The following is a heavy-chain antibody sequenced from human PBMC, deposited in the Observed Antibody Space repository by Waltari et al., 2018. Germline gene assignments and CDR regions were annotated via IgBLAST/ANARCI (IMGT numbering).Heavy chain of an antibody. CDR1: GATFTDSY. D-gene: IGHD3-10*01. CDR3: ARVGYYYGSGSYFPV. Sequence: QVQLEQSGAEVKKPGASVKVSCNTSGATFTDSYIPWVRQARGQGLDWMGWISPKSGGAHSAERFQGRVTMTSDTSISTAYMELSRLTSDDTAVYYCARVGYYYGSGSYFPVWGKGTTVTVSS. V-gene: IGHV1-2*02. CDR2: ISPKSGGA. J-gene: IGHJ6*04.